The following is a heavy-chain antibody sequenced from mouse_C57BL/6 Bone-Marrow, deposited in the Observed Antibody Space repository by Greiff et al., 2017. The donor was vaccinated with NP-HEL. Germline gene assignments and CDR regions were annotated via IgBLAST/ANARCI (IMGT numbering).Heavy chain of an antibody. V-gene: IGHV1-18*01. CDR2: INPNNGGT. J-gene: IGHJ3*01. Sequence: EVQLQQSGPELVKPGASVKIPCKASGYTFTDYNMDWVKQSHGKSLEWIGDINPNNGGTIYNQKFKGKATLTVDKSSSTAYMELLSLTSEYTAVYYCARLGRGFAYWGQGTLVTVSA. CDR3: ARLGRGFAY. D-gene: IGHD4-1*01. CDR1: GYTFTDYN.